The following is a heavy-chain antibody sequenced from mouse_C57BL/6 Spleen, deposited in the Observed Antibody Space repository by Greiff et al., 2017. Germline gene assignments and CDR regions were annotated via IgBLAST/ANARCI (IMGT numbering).Heavy chain of an antibody. V-gene: IGHV1-82*01. D-gene: IGHD1-1*01. CDR3: ARSRGSSRAMDY. Sequence: VQLQQSGPELVKPGASVKISCKASGYAFSSSWMNWVKQRPGKGLEWIGRIYPGDGDTNYNGKFKGKATLTADKSSSTAYMQLSSLTSEDSAVYFCARSRGSSRAMDYWGQGTSVTVSS. CDR1: GYAFSSSW. CDR2: IYPGDGDT. J-gene: IGHJ4*01.